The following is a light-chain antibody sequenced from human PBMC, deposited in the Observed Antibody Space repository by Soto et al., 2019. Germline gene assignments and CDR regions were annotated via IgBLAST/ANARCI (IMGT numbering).Light chain of an antibody. CDR2: TTS. V-gene: IGKV1-39*01. CDR1: QSISNF. CDR3: QQTLSFPPT. J-gene: IGKJ1*01. Sequence: DIQMTQSPSSLSASVGDRVTITCRASQSISNFLNWYQQKPGKAPKLLIHTTSSLQSGVPSRFSASGTGTDFTLTISSLQPEDFATYYCQQTLSFPPTFGQGTKVDIK.